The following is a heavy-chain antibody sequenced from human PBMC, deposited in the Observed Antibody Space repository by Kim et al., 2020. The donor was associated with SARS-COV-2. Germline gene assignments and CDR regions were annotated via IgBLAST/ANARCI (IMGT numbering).Heavy chain of an antibody. Sequence: KGRFTISRENAKNSLYLQMNSLRAGDTAVYYCARFRTDQDPYYYYGMDVWGLGTTVTVSS. V-gene: IGHV3-13*01. J-gene: IGHJ6*02. D-gene: IGHD2-2*01. CDR3: ARFRTDQDPYYYYGMDV.